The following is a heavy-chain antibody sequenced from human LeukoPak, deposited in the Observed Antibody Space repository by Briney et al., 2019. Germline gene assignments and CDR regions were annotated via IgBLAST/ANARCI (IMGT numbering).Heavy chain of an antibody. Sequence: GRSLRLSCAASGSTFSNYAMSWVRQAPGKGLEWVSAITGSSGSTYYADSVRGRFTISRDNSKNTLYLQMNSLRAEDTAVYYCAKKRSSGPGDFDLWGRGTLVTVSS. CDR1: GSTFSNYA. CDR3: AKKRSSGPGDFDL. V-gene: IGHV3-23*01. J-gene: IGHJ2*01. D-gene: IGHD6-19*01. CDR2: ITGSSGST.